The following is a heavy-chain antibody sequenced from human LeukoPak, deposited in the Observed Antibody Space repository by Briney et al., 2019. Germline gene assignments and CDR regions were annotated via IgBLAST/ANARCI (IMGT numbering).Heavy chain of an antibody. V-gene: IGHV4-59*12. D-gene: IGHD1-26*01. CDR1: GGSISSYY. Sequence: SETLSLTCTVSGGSISSYYWSWIRQPPGKGLEWIGYIYYSGSTNYNPSLKSRVTISVDTSKNQFSLKLTSVAAADTAVYYCARGLVGTTGEQNWFDPWGQGTLVTVSS. CDR2: IYYSGST. CDR3: ARGLVGTTGEQNWFDP. J-gene: IGHJ5*02.